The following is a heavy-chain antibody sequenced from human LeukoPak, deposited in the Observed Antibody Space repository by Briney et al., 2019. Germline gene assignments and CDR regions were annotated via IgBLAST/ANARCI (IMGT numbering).Heavy chain of an antibody. Sequence: SETLSLTCAVYGGSFSGYYWSWIRQPPGKGLEWIGEINHSGSTNYNPSLKSRVTISVDTSKNQFSLKLSSVTAADTAVYYCARGPQRAFDIWGQGTMVTVFS. CDR2: INHSGST. CDR3: ARGPQRAFDI. CDR1: GGSFSGYY. V-gene: IGHV4-34*01. J-gene: IGHJ3*02.